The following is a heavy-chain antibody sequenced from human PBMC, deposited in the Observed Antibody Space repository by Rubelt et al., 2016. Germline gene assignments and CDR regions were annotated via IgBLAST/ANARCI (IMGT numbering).Heavy chain of an antibody. J-gene: IGHJ3*02. V-gene: IGHV3-23*04. CDR2: ISGSGGST. CDR1: GFTFSSYA. CDR3: TTQTSYYVGAFDI. D-gene: IGHD3-10*02. Sequence: EVQLVESGGGLVKPGGSLRLSCAASGFTFSSYAMSWVRQAPGKGLEWVSAISGSGGSTYYADSVKGRFTISRDNSKNTLYLQMNSLKTEDTAVYYCTTQTSYYVGAFDIWGQGTMVTVSS.